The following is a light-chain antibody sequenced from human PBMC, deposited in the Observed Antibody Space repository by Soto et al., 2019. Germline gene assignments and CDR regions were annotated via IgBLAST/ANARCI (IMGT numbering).Light chain of an antibody. CDR3: QQSGSSSWT. CDR2: GAS. J-gene: IGKJ1*01. V-gene: IGKV3-20*01. CDR1: QSVSSRY. Sequence: EIVLTQSPGTLSLSPGERATLSCRASQSVSSRYLVWYQQKPGQAPRLLIYGASSRATGIPDRFSGSGSGTDFTITISRLEPEDFAVYYCQQSGSSSWTFGQGTKVEIK.